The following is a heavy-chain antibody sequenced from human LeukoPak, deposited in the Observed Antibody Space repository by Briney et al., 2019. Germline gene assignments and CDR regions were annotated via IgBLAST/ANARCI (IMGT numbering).Heavy chain of an antibody. CDR2: ITASGGST. J-gene: IGHJ5*02. CDR3: AKDREPAAVGWFDP. CDR1: GFTFRSYA. Sequence: GGSLRLSCAASGFTFRSYAMTWVRQAPGKGLEWVSGITASGGSTYYADSVKGRFTISRDNSKDTLYLQMNSLRVEDTAIYYCAKDREPAAVGWFDPCGQGTLVTVSS. D-gene: IGHD6-13*01. V-gene: IGHV3-23*01.